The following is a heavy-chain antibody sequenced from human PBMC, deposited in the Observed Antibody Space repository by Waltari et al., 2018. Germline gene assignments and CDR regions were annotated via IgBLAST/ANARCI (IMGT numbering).Heavy chain of an antibody. J-gene: IGHJ5*02. Sequence: EVQLVESGGDLVQPGGSLRLSCAASGFTFSTFWVHWVRQVPGKGLVWVSRIKSDGSATSYADSVKGRFTISRDNAKNTMYLQMNSLRAEDTAVYHCASDVHSGRYGWFDPWGQGTLVTVSS. CDR3: ASDVHSGRYGWFDP. D-gene: IGHD1-26*01. CDR2: IKSDGSAT. V-gene: IGHV3-74*01. CDR1: GFTFSTFW.